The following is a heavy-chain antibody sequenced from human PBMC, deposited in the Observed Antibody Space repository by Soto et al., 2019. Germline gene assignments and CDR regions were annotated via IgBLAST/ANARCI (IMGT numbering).Heavy chain of an antibody. CDR3: ARGFLQGYYDRSGYQSDY. V-gene: IGHV1-69*01. CDR2: IIPIFGTA. D-gene: IGHD3-22*01. J-gene: IGHJ4*02. CDR1: GGTFSSYA. Sequence: QVQLVQSGAEVKKPGSSVKVSCKASGGTFSSYAISWVRQAPGQGLEWRGGIIPIFGTANYAQKFQGRVRSTAEESTSTVYMELSSRRSEDTAVYYWARGFLQGYYDRSGYQSDYSGQGTLVTVSS.